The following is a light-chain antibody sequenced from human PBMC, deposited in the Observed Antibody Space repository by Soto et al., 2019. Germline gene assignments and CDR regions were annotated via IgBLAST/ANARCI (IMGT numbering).Light chain of an antibody. V-gene: IGKV1-6*01. Sequence: IQMTQSPSPLSASVGDRVTITCRASQAIGNDLGWYQQKSGKAPKLLIYAASRLQSGVPSRFSGSGSGTDFTLTIRSLQPEDFATYYCLQDYNYPLTFGGGTKVDIK. CDR3: LQDYNYPLT. J-gene: IGKJ4*01. CDR1: QAIGND. CDR2: AAS.